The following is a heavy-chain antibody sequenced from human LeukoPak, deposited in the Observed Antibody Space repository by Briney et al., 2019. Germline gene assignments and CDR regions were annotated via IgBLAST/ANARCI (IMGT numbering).Heavy chain of an antibody. CDR3: AKDVALYSSSWYYFDY. D-gene: IGHD6-13*01. Sequence: GGSLRLSCAASGFTFDDYAMHWVRQAPGKGLEWVSGISWNSGSIGYADSVKGRFTISRDNAKNSLYLQMNSLRAEDTALYYCAKDVALYSSSWYYFDYWGQGTLVTVSS. CDR1: GFTFDDYA. J-gene: IGHJ4*02. V-gene: IGHV3-9*01. CDR2: ISWNSGSI.